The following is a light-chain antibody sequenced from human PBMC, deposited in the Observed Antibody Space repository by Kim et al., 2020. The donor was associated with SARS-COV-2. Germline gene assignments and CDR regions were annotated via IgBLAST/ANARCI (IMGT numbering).Light chain of an antibody. Sequence: GQSITLSCTGTSSDVGGYNYVSWYQQHPGKAPKLMIYDVTKRPSGVSNRFSGSKSGNTASLTISGLQAEDEADYYCSSYTSSNTLDFGGGTKLTVL. CDR1: SSDVGGYNY. J-gene: IGLJ2*01. CDR2: DVT. V-gene: IGLV2-14*04. CDR3: SSYTSSNTLD.